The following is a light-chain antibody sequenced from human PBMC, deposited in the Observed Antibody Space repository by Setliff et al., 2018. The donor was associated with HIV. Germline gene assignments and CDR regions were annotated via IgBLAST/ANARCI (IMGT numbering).Light chain of an antibody. J-gene: IGLJ3*02. Sequence: QSALTQPASVSGSPGQSIAISCTGTSSDIGTYNFVSWYQQYPGKAPKFLIYEVTKRPSGVSDRFSGSKSGNTASLTISGLQAEDEADYYCCSYANSDTYVFGGGTQRTVL. V-gene: IGLV2-23*02. CDR1: SSDIGTYNF. CDR2: EVT. CDR3: CSYANSDTYV.